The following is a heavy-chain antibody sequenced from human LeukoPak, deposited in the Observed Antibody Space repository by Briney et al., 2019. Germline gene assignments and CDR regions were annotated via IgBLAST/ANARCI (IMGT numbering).Heavy chain of an antibody. V-gene: IGHV3-33*06. J-gene: IGHJ4*02. CDR1: GFTFSSYG. CDR2: IWYDGSNK. Sequence: GGSLRLSCAASGFTFSSYGMHWVRQAPGKGREWVAVIWYDGSNKYYADSVKGRFTISRDNSKNTLYLQMNSLRAEDTAVYYCAKDIRGYSYGPFDYWGQGTLVTVSS. D-gene: IGHD5-18*01. CDR3: AKDIRGYSYGPFDY.